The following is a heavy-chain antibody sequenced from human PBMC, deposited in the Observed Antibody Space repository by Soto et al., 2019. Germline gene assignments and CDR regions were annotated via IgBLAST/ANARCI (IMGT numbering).Heavy chain of an antibody. J-gene: IGHJ3*02. V-gene: IGHV1-3*01. CDR2: INAGNGNT. CDR3: ARAKGGSSPVLDAFDI. Sequence: GASVKVSCKASGYTFTSYAMHWVRQAPGQRLEWMGWINAGNGNTKYSQKFQGRVTITRDTSASTAYMELSSLRAEDTAVYYCARAKGGSSPVLDAFDIWGQGTMVTVSS. CDR1: GYTFTSYA. D-gene: IGHD6-13*01.